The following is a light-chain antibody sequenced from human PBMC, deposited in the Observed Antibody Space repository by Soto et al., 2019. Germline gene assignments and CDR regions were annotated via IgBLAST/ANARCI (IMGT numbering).Light chain of an antibody. CDR3: QQSYSTPQT. Sequence: DIPMTQSQSSLSASVGDRVTISCRASQSISNFLKWYQQKSGKAPKLLIHTTSSWQSGVPARFSASGTGTDFTLTISSLQPEDFATYYCQQSYSTPQTFGGGTKVDIK. V-gene: IGKV1-39*01. J-gene: IGKJ4*02. CDR1: QSISNF. CDR2: TTS.